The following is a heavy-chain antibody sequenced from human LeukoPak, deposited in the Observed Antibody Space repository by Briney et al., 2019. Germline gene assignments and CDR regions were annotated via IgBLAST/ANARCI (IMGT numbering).Heavy chain of an antibody. CDR2: IRAHNGDT. J-gene: IGHJ6*02. V-gene: IGHV1-18*03. D-gene: IGHD2-15*01. CDR1: GYTFASYG. Sequence: ASVKVSCKASGYTFASYGIGWVRQAAGKGPEGVGWIRAHNGDTRYAKKLQGRVTLTTDTPTSTAYMELRSLRSDDMAVYYCAMLGYCSGGSCYYHYGMDVWGQGTTVTVS. CDR3: AMLGYCSGGSCYYHYGMDV.